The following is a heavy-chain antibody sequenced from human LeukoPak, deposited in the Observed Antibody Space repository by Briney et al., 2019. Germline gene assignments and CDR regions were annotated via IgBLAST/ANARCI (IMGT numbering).Heavy chain of an antibody. CDR3: ARDYSPAAIAGDYYFDY. Sequence: GRSLRLSCAASGFIFNDYAMHWVRQAPGKGLEWVAVIAYDGNNKYYADSVKGRFTISRDYSKNTMYLRVNSLRAEDTAVYYCARDYSPAAIAGDYYFDYWGQGTLVTVSS. D-gene: IGHD2-2*01. V-gene: IGHV3-30-3*01. CDR2: IAYDGNNK. J-gene: IGHJ4*02. CDR1: GFIFNDYA.